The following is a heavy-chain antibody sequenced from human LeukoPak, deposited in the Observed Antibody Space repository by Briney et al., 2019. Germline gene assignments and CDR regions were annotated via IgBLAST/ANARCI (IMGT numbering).Heavy chain of an antibody. CDR1: GGSISSYY. CDR2: IYYSGST. D-gene: IGHD2-2*01. Sequence: PSETLPLTCTVSGGSISSYYWSWIRQPAGKGLEWIGYIYYSGSTNYNPSLKSRVTISVDTSKNQFSLKLSSVTAADTAVYYCARGWRYCSSTSCSRINWFDPWGQGTLVTVSS. CDR3: ARGWRYCSSTSCSRINWFDP. J-gene: IGHJ5*02. V-gene: IGHV4-59*01.